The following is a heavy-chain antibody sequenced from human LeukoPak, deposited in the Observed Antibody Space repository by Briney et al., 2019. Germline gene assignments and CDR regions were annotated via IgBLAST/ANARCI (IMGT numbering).Heavy chain of an antibody. CDR2: IIPIFGTA. CDR1: VGTFSSYA. J-gene: IGHJ5*02. D-gene: IGHD1-1*01. CDR3: ASNWNDGNWFDP. Sequence: SVKVSFKASVGTFSSYAISWVRQAPGQGLEWMGGIIPIFGTANYAQQFQGRVTITTDESTSTAYMELSSLRSEDTAVYYCASNWNDGNWFDPWGQGTLVTVSS. V-gene: IGHV1-69*05.